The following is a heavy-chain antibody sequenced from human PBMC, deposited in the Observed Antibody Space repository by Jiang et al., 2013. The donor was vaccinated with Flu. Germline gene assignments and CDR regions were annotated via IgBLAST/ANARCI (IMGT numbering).Heavy chain of an antibody. D-gene: IGHD3-22*01. CDR3: ARIYYYDEDGFDI. CDR2: IDWADDK. J-gene: IGHJ3*02. CDR1: GFSLNTRGMS. V-gene: IGHV2-70*13. Sequence: TLTCTFSGFSLNTRGMSVSWIRQPPGKALEWLALIDWADDKYYTTSLKTRLTISKDSSKNQVVLTFTKMDPVDTATYYCARIYYYDEDGFDIWGQGTMVSVSS.